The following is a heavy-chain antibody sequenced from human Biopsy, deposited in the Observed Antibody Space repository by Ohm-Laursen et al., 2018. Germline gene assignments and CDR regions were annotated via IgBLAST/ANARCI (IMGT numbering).Heavy chain of an antibody. CDR3: ARDLHGRGPNWGASTDVFDL. Sequence: GTLSLTCTVVSGGSPFTDSITRYYWNWIRQSPGKGLEWIGVVYYTGTTTYNPSFKSRVTLSMNTSNNQVSLRLLSVTAADTAVYFCARDLHGRGPNWGASTDVFDLWGHGTAVTVSS. V-gene: IGHV4-59*12. CDR2: VYYTGTT. J-gene: IGHJ3*01. D-gene: IGHD1-26*01. CDR1: GGSPFTDSITRYY.